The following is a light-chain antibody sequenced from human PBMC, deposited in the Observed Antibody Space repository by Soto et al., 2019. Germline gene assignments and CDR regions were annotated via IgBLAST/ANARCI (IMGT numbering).Light chain of an antibody. CDR1: QSVSSY. J-gene: IGKJ4*01. V-gene: IGKV3-11*01. CDR3: QQRSNWPLT. CDR2: DAS. Sequence: EIVLTQSPATLSLSPGERATLSCSASQSVSSYLAWYQQKPGQAPRLLIYDASNRAAGIPARFSGSGSGTDFTVTISSLKPDDFAVYYCQQRSNWPLTFGGGTNVEIK.